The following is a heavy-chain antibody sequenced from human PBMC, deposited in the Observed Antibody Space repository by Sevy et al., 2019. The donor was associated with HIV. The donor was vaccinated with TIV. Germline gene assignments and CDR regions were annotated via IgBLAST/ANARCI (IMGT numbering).Heavy chain of an antibody. CDR2: IYTSGST. V-gene: IGHV4-4*07. CDR1: GGSISSYY. D-gene: IGHD5-18*01. CDR3: ARELLGGYSYGWMSPGSRAPDGLSLYYFDY. J-gene: IGHJ4*02. Sequence: SETLSLTCTVSGGSISSYYWSWIRQPAGKGLEWIGRIYTSGSTNYNPSLKSRVTMSVDTSKNQFSLKLSSVTAADTAVYYCARELLGGYSYGWMSPGSRAPDGLSLYYFDYWGQGTLVTVSS.